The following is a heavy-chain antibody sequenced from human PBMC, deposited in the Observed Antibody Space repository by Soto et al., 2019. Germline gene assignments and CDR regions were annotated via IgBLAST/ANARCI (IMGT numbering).Heavy chain of an antibody. Sequence: SETLSLTCTVSGGSISSGDYYWSGLRHPPGKGLEWIGYMFYSGSTHYNPSLKSRVAISIDTSKNQFALKLSSVTAADTAVYYCANYFYPSGSAPRSYFDSWGRGILVTVS. V-gene: IGHV4-30-4*01. CDR3: ANYFYPSGSAPRSYFDS. J-gene: IGHJ4*02. CDR1: GGSISSGDYY. D-gene: IGHD3-10*01. CDR2: MFYSGST.